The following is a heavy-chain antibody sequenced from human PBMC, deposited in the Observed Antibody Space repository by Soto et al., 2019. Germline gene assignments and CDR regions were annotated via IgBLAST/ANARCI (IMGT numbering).Heavy chain of an antibody. J-gene: IGHJ6*02. CDR1: GFTFDDFA. Sequence: VQLVESGGGLVQPGRSLRLSCAASGFTFDDFAMHCVRQVPGKGLEWVSGISWDSDRLGYADSVKGRFTISRDNAKNSLFLQMNNLRAEDTAFYYCTKEAGRSYGKYGMDVWGQGTTVSVSS. D-gene: IGHD3-16*01. V-gene: IGHV3-9*01. CDR3: TKEAGRSYGKYGMDV. CDR2: ISWDSDRL.